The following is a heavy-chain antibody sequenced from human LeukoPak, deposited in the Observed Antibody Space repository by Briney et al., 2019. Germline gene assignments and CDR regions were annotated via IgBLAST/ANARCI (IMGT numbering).Heavy chain of an antibody. Sequence: ASVKVSCKASGYTFTGYYMHWVRQAPGQGLEWMGWINPNSGGTYYVQKFQGRVTMTRDTSISTAYMELSRLKSDDTAVYYCARGPKWDVPDYWGHGTLVTVSS. V-gene: IGHV1-2*02. J-gene: IGHJ4*01. D-gene: IGHD1-26*01. CDR1: GYTFTGYY. CDR2: INPNSGGT. CDR3: ARGPKWDVPDY.